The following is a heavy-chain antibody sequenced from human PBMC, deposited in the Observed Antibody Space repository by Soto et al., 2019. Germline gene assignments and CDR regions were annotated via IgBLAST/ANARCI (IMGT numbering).Heavy chain of an antibody. CDR2: IIPLFGRA. D-gene: IGHD3-9*01. CDR1: GGTFSNSA. V-gene: IGHV1-69*13. Sequence: ASVKVSCKASGGTFSNSAVVWVRQTPAQGLEWMGGIIPLFGRANYAQKFQGRVTITADESTTTAYMEVSSLRSEDTAVYFCATKVRYFDWVSDSWGQGTLVTVSS. CDR3: ATKVRYFDWVSDS. J-gene: IGHJ4*02.